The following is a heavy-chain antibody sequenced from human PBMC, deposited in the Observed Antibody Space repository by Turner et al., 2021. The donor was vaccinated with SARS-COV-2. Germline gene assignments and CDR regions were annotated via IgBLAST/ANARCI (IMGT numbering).Heavy chain of an antibody. V-gene: IGHV4-34*01. D-gene: IGHD4-17*01. CDR1: GGSFSGYY. CDR2: INHSGST. CDR3: ARNPTGRYYYGMDV. Sequence: QVQLQQWGAGLLRPSETLCLTCAVYGGSFSGYYWSWIRQPPGKGLEWIGEINHSGSTKYNPSIKSRVTISVDTSKNQCSLKLSSVTAAYTAVYYCARNPTGRYYYGMDVWGQGTTVTVSS. J-gene: IGHJ6*02.